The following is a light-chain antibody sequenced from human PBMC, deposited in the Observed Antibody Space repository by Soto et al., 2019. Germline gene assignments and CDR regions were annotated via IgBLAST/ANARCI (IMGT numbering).Light chain of an antibody. CDR2: AAS. Sequence: DIQMTQSPSSLSASVGDRVTITCRASQSISSYLNWYQQKPGKAPNLLIYAASSLQSGVPSRFSGSGSGTDFTLTISSLQPEDFATYYCQQTYSIPEYTFGQGTKLEIK. CDR1: QSISSY. J-gene: IGKJ2*01. CDR3: QQTYSIPEYT. V-gene: IGKV1-39*01.